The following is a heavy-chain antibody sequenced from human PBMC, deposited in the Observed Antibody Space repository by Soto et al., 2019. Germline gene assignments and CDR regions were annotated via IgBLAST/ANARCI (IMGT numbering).Heavy chain of an antibody. CDR3: ARSVAVPGAHVDY. D-gene: IGHD6-19*01. CDR1: GGSISGSY. Sequence: LSLTCSVSGGSISGSYWSWIRQSPGKGLEWLGYVYYTGSTNYSPSLRSRVSISVDTSKNEFSLRLSSVTAADTAVYFCARSVAVPGAHVDYWGQGTQVTVSS. CDR2: VYYTGST. J-gene: IGHJ4*02. V-gene: IGHV4-59*01.